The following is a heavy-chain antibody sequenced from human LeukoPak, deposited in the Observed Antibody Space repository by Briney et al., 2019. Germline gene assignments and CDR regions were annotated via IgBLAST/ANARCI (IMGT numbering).Heavy chain of an antibody. Sequence: ASVKVSCDASVYTFTSYGISWVRQAPGQGLEWMGWISAYNGNTNYVQKFQGRVTMTRTTSINTAYMELSGLRSADTAVYYCARGASRSFDYWGQGTLVTVSS. V-gene: IGHV1-18*01. CDR1: VYTFTSYG. J-gene: IGHJ4*02. CDR2: ISAYNGNT. CDR3: ARGASRSFDY.